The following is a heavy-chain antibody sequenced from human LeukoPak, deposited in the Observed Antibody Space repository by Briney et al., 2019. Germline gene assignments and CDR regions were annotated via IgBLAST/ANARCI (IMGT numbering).Heavy chain of an antibody. Sequence: GGSLRLSCAASGFIFDDYVMHWVRQAPGKGLEWVSGISWDSGIIGYADSVKGRFTTGRDNAKNSLYLQMDSLRPEDTALYYCVKDQTTVSLSGWFDPWGQGTLVTVSS. CDR1: GFIFDDYV. D-gene: IGHD4-17*01. CDR3: VKDQTTVSLSGWFDP. J-gene: IGHJ5*02. V-gene: IGHV3-9*01. CDR2: ISWDSGII.